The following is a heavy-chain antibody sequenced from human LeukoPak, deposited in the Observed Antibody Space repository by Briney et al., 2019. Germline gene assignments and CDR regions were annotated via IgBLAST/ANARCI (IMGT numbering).Heavy chain of an antibody. CDR2: ISAYNGNT. CDR3: GRTPIMITFGGVIGSYFDY. CDR1: GYTFTSYG. D-gene: IGHD3-16*02. V-gene: IGHV1-18*01. J-gene: IGHJ4*02. Sequence: GASVKVSCKASGYTFTSYGISWVRQAPGQGLEWMGWISAYNGNTNYAQKLQGRVTMTTDTSTSTAYMELRSLRSDDTAVYYCGRTPIMITFGGVIGSYFDYWGQGTLVTVSS.